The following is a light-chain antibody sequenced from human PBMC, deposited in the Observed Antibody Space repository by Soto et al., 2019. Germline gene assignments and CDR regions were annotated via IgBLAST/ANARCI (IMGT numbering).Light chain of an antibody. V-gene: IGKV3-20*01. CDR2: GAS. CDR3: QQYGSSLV. CDR1: QSVSSSY. Sequence: EIVLTQSPGTLSLSPGERATLSCRASQSVSSSYLAWYQQKPGQAPRLLIYGASSRATGIPDRFSGSGSGTDFTLTISRLEPEDFAVYYCQQYGSSLVFGQGTKLESK. J-gene: IGKJ2*01.